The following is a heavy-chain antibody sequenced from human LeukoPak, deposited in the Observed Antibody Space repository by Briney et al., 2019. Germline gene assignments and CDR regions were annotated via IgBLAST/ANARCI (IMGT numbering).Heavy chain of an antibody. CDR2: ISYDGSNK. CDR3: ARDYYDYGDFSRYYYYYGMDV. CDR1: GFTFSSYA. J-gene: IGHJ6*04. Sequence: GRSLRLSCAASGFTFSSYAMHWVRQAPGKGLEWVAVISYDGSNKYYADSVKGRFTISRDNSKNTLYLQMNSLRAEDTAVYYCARDYYDYGDFSRYYYYYGMDVWGKGTTVTVSS. D-gene: IGHD4-17*01. V-gene: IGHV3-30*04.